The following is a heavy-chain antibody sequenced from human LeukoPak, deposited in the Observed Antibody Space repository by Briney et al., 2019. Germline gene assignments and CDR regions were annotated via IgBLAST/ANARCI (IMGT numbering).Heavy chain of an antibody. V-gene: IGHV3-23*03. J-gene: IGHJ4*02. CDR2: IYAGGST. D-gene: IGHD5-18*01. Sequence: GGSLRLSCAASGFTLSSYAMSWVRQAPGRGLEWVSVIYAGGSTYYTDSVEGRFIISRDNSKDTVFLQMNSLRVEDTAVYYCARGSEGYHSASKYYFHYWGQGTLVTVSS. CDR3: ARGSEGYHSASKYYFHY. CDR1: GFTLSSYA.